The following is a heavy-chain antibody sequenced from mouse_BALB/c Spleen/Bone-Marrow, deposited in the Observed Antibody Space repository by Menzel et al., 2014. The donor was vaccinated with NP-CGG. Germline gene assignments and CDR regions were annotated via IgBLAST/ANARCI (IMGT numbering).Heavy chain of an antibody. CDR1: GYTFTSYY. J-gene: IGHJ4*01. CDR3: TRLPH. Sequence: VKLMESGAELVKPGASVKLSCKASGYTFTSYYMYWVKQGPGQGLEWIGEINPSNGGTNFNEKFKSRATLTVDKSSSTAYMQLSSLTSEDSAVYYCTRLPHWGQGTSVTVSS. CDR2: INPSNGGT. V-gene: IGHV1S81*02. D-gene: IGHD5-1*01.